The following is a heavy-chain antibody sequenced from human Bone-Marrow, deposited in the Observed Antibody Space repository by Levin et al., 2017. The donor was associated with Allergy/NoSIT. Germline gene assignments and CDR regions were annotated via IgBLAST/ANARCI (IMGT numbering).Heavy chain of an antibody. Sequence: SVKVSCQASGYIFSSWAINWVRHVPGQGLEWIGWIHPNSGKTEYAQRFQGKVTMTTENSLDTAYMELSSLNFDDTAVYYCARGGVVPDYWGQGTLVIVSS. CDR2: IHPNSGKT. D-gene: IGHD2-15*01. V-gene: IGHV1-8*01. J-gene: IGHJ4*02. CDR3: ARGGVVPDY. CDR1: GYIFSSWA.